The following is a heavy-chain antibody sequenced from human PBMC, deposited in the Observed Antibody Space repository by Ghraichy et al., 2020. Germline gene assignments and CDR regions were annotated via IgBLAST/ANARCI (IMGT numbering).Heavy chain of an antibody. CDR1: GGSISSYY. CDR2: IYTSGST. J-gene: IGHJ6*03. Sequence: SETLSLTCTVSGGSISSYYWSWIRQPAGKGLEWIGRIYTSGSTNYNPSLKSRVTMSVDTSKNQFSLKLSSVTAADTAVYYCARLIAVAVENYYYYMDVWGKGTTVTVSS. D-gene: IGHD6-19*01. V-gene: IGHV4-4*07. CDR3: ARLIAVAVENYYYYMDV.